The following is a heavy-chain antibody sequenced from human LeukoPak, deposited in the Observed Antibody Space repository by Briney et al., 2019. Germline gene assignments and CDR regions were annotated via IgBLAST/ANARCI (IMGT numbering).Heavy chain of an antibody. J-gene: IGHJ5*02. V-gene: IGHV1-18*01. D-gene: IGHD2-15*01. CDR2: ISTYNGNT. Sequence: GASVKVSCKASGYSFVLYGISWVRQAPGQGPEWMGWISTYNGNTKYAQKFQGRVTMTTDTSTSTAYMELRSLRSDDTAVYYCARAGAVVDNWFDPWGQGTLVTVSS. CDR1: GYSFVLYG. CDR3: ARAGAVVDNWFDP.